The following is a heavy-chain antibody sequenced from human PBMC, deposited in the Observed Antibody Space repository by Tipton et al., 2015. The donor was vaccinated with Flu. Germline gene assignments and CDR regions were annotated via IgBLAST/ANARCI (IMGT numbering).Heavy chain of an antibody. CDR3: ATDSASYSGSSGGVFDY. J-gene: IGHJ4*02. V-gene: IGHV3-66*02. D-gene: IGHD3-10*01. CDR2: IYSGGRA. CDR1: GLSISDYY. Sequence: SLRLSCEASGLSISDYYMSWVRQAPGKGLEWVSIIYSGGRAFYGDSVRGRFTISRDNSKNTVSLQMNSLRPEDTAVYYCATDSASYSGSSGGVFDYWGQGILVTVSS.